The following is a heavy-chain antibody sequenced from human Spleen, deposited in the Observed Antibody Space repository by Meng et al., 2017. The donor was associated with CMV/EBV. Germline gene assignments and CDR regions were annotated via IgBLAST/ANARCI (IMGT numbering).Heavy chain of an antibody. V-gene: IGHV4-39*07. CDR2: IYYSGST. CDR3: ARSVIPIAKFYHYGMDV. CDR1: GGSISSSSYY. Sequence: GSLRLSCTVSGGSISSSSYYWGWIRQPPGKGLEWIGSIYYSGSTYYNPSIKSRVTISVATSKNQFSLKPSSVTAADTAVYYCARSVIPIAKFYHYGMDVWGQGTTVTVSS. J-gene: IGHJ6*02. D-gene: IGHD2-2*01.